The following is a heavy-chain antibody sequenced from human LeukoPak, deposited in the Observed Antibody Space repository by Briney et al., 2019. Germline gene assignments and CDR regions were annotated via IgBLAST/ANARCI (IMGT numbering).Heavy chain of an antibody. J-gene: IGHJ4*02. CDR2: IYYSGST. D-gene: IGHD2-8*01. CDR3: ARGRTRRYCTNGVCPERANYFDY. V-gene: IGHV4-59*01. Sequence: SETLSLTCTVSGGSISSYYWSWIRQPPGKGLEWIGYIYYSGSTNYNPSLKSRVTISVDTSKNQFSLKLSSVTAADTAVYYCARGRTRRYCTNGVCPERANYFDYWGQGTLVTVSS. CDR1: GGSISSYY.